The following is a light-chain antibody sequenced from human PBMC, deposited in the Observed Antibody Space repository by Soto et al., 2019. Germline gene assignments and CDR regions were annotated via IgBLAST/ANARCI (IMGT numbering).Light chain of an antibody. CDR3: QQYNNWPRWT. CDR1: QSVSSN. V-gene: IGKV3-15*01. Sequence: IGMTQSPATLSVSPGERATLSCRASQSVSSNLAWYQQKPGQAPRLLIYGASTRATGIPARFSGSGSGTEFTLTISSLQSEDFAVYYCQQYNNWPRWTFGQGTKVDIK. J-gene: IGKJ1*01. CDR2: GAS.